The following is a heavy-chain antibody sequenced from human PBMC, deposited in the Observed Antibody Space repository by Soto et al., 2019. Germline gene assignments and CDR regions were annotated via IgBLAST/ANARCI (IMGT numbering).Heavy chain of an antibody. CDR2: IIPLFGRA. Sequence: QVQLVQSGAEVKKPGSSVKVSCKASGGTFSSYAISWVRQAPGQGLEWMGGIIPLFGRANYAQKFQGRVTITXVARTXXAYMELGSMRSEDTAVYYCAQTLGLAAAGPGRFDLWGRGTLVTVSS. CDR1: GGTFSSYA. CDR3: AQTLGLAAAGPGRFDL. D-gene: IGHD6-25*01. J-gene: IGHJ2*01. V-gene: IGHV1-69*05.